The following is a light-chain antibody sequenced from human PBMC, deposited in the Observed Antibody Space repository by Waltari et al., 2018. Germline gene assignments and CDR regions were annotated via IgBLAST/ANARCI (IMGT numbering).Light chain of an antibody. V-gene: IGLV2-23*02. J-gene: IGLJ3*02. CDR1: SSDIGSYDL. CDR2: EVS. CDR3: CSYGGTTNWM. Sequence: QSGLTQPASVSGSPGQSITISCTGTSSDIGSYDLVSWYLLLPGKAPKLLISEVSQRPSGVSTRFSGSKSGHTASLTISGLQAEDEADYYCCSYGGTTNWMFGGGTRLTV.